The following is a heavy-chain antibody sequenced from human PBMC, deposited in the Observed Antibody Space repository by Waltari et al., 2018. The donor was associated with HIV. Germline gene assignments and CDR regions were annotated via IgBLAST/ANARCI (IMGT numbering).Heavy chain of an antibody. D-gene: IGHD3-3*01. J-gene: IGHJ6*02. CDR2: INADGRAT. V-gene: IGHV3-74*02. Sequence: LVESGGGSVQPGKSLKLSCAASGFSFSGYWMHWVRQSPGEGLVWVERINADGRATKYAGAVQGRFSSSRDNRNSVLYLYMNKLRVDDTAVYYCTKEGYAYDFWSGSNSYYGLDVWGQGTTVTVSS. CDR3: TKEGYAYDFWSGSNSYYGLDV. CDR1: GFSFSGYW.